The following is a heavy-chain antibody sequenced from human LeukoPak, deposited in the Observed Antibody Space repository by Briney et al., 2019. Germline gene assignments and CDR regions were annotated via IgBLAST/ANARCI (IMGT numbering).Heavy chain of an antibody. CDR3: AKPRTYSSGSFFDP. CDR2: ISYDGSNK. CDR1: GFTFSNYA. V-gene: IGHV3-30*18. Sequence: GGSLRLSCAASGFTFSNYAMHWVRQAPGKGLEWMSVISYDGSNKYYADSVKGRFTISRDNSKNTLYLQTNSLRAEDTAVYYCAKPRTYSSGSFFDPWGQGTLVTVSS. D-gene: IGHD6-19*01. J-gene: IGHJ5*02.